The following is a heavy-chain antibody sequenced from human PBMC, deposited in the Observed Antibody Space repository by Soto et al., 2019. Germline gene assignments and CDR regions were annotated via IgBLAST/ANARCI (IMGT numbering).Heavy chain of an antibody. CDR3: ARGDRGAFDL. Sequence: EVQLLGSGGGLVQPGESLRLSCAASGFTFSYYWMHWVRQAPGMGLVWVSRIHSDGSSTTYADSVKGRFTISRDNARNTLYLQMNSLRAEDTAVYYCARGDRGAFDLWGQGTVVTVSS. D-gene: IGHD1-26*01. CDR1: GFTFSYYW. V-gene: IGHV3-74*01. J-gene: IGHJ3*01. CDR2: IHSDGSST.